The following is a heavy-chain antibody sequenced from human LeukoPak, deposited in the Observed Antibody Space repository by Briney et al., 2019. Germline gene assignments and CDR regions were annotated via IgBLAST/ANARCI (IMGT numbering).Heavy chain of an antibody. D-gene: IGHD3-22*01. Sequence: SETLSLTCTVSGGSISSSSYYWGWIRQPPGKGLEWIGSIYYSGSTYYNPSLKSRVTISVDTSKNQFSLKLSSVTAADTALYYCGRPIVVVTHFDYWGQGTLVTVSS. J-gene: IGHJ4*02. CDR3: GRPIVVVTHFDY. CDR1: GGSISSSSYY. CDR2: IYYSGST. V-gene: IGHV4-39*07.